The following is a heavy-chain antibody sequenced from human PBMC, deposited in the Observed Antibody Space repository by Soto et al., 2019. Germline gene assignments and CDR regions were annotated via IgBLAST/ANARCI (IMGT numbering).Heavy chain of an antibody. J-gene: IGHJ3*02. CDR3: ARDRDNWGPYDAFDI. CDR2: IIPILGIA. D-gene: IGHD7-27*01. V-gene: IGHV1-69*04. Sequence: ASVKVSCKASGGTFSSYTISWVRQAPGQGLEWMGRIIPILGIANYAQKFQGRVTITADKSTSTAYMELSSLRSEDTAVYYCARDRDNWGPYDAFDIWGQGTMVTVSS. CDR1: GGTFSSYT.